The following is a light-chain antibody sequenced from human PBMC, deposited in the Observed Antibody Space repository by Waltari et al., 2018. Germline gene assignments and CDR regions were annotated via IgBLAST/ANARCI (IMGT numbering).Light chain of an antibody. CDR2: YDD. J-gene: IGLJ3*02. Sequence: QSLLTQPPSVSEAPGQRVTITCSGSRANLGSNVLNWYQQLPGKPPKLLIYYDDLLPSGVSDRFSGSKSGTSASLAISGLQSEDEADYYCAAWDDSLNGVVFGGGTKLTVL. CDR1: RANLGSNV. CDR3: AAWDDSLNGVV. V-gene: IGLV1-36*01.